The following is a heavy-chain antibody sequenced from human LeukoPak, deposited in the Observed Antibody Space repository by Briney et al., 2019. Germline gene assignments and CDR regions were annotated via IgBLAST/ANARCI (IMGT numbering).Heavy chain of an antibody. J-gene: IGHJ4*02. CDR3: ASKQEGFGELYPYYFDY. Sequence: SVKVSCKASGYTFTSYGISWVRQAPGQGLEWMGRIIPILGIANYAQKFQGRVTITADKSTSTAYMELSSLRSEDTAVYYCASKQEGFGELYPYYFDYWGQGTLVTVSS. V-gene: IGHV1-69*04. D-gene: IGHD3-10*01. CDR1: GYTFTSYG. CDR2: IIPILGIA.